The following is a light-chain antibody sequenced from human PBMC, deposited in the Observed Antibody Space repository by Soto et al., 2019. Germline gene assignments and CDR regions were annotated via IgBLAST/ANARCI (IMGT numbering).Light chain of an antibody. J-gene: IGLJ2*01. CDR3: SSYPSDNTGV. V-gene: IGLV2-14*03. Sequence: QSALTQPASVSGSPGQSITISCTGTSSDVGSYNYVSWYQQHPGQAPSLMIYDVSNRPSGVSNRFSGSKSGNTASLSISGLQAEDEADYSCSSYPSDNTGVFGGVTKVTVL. CDR1: SSDVGSYNY. CDR2: DVS.